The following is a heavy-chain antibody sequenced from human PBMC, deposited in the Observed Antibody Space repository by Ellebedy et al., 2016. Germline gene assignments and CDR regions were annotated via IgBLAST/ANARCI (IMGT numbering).Heavy chain of an antibody. D-gene: IGHD5/OR15-5a*01. Sequence: GGSLRLSXAASGFVFSRYSIRWVRQPPGMGLEWVAVTSYGVGKKYYSESVKGRFTITRDTSEKTVFLQMDSLRPEDTAVYYCARDSGPYFYESAVSPPGDFWGRGTLVIVSS. CDR2: TSYGVGKK. CDR3: ARDSGPYFYESAVSPPGDF. V-gene: IGHV3-30-3*01. CDR1: GFVFSRYS. J-gene: IGHJ4*02.